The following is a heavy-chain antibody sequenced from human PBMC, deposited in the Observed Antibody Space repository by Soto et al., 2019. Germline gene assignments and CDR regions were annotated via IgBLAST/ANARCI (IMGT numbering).Heavy chain of an antibody. V-gene: IGHV4-39*01. CDR3: ARPDSSGSYWYFDL. CDR2: IYYSGST. Sequence: SETLSLTCTVYGGSISSSSYYWGWIRQPPGKGLEWIGSIYYSGSTYYNPSLKSRVTISVDTSKNQFSLKLSSVTAADTAVYYCARPDSSGSYWYFDLWGRGTLVTVSS. D-gene: IGHD3-22*01. J-gene: IGHJ2*01. CDR1: GGSISSSSYY.